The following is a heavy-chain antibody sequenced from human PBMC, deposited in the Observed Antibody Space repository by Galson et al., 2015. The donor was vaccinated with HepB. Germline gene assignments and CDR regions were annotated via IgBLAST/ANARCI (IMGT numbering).Heavy chain of an antibody. Sequence: SLRLSCAASGFTFSSYAMHWVRQAPGKGLEYVSAISSNGGSTYYADSVKGRFTISRDNSKNTLYLQMSSLRAEDTAVYYCVKDGKERYAGLARYDILTGFFDYWGQGTLVTVSS. V-gene: IGHV3-64D*06. CDR2: ISSNGGST. CDR1: GFTFSSYA. J-gene: IGHJ4*02. CDR3: VKDGKERYAGLARYDILTGFFDY. D-gene: IGHD3-9*01.